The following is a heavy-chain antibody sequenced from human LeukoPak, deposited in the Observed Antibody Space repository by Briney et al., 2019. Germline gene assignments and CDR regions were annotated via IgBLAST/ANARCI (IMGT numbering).Heavy chain of an antibody. J-gene: IGHJ3*02. V-gene: IGHV3-7*01. CDR1: GFTFSNYW. CDR2: IKQDGREK. D-gene: IGHD4-11*01. CDR3: ARGLPYNDAFDI. Sequence: PGGSLRLSCAASGFTFSNYWMSWVRQAPGKGLEWVANIKQDGREKYYVDSVKGRFTISRDNAKNSLYLQMNSLRGEDTALYYCARGLPYNDAFDIWGQGTMVTVSS.